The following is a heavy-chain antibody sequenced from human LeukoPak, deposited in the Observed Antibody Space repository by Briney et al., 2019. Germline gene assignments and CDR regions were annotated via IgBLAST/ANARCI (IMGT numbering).Heavy chain of an antibody. Sequence: GKSLKLSCAASGFTFSNYAMHWVRQAPGKGLEWVSLISSGGTYEYYADSVKGRFTISRDNSKNTLYLQLNSLRAEDTAVYYCARDSTYYYDSGSSGPHYFDNWGQGTLVTVSS. CDR3: ARDSTYYYDSGSSGPHYFDN. J-gene: IGHJ4*02. CDR1: GFTFSNYA. V-gene: IGHV3-30*01. D-gene: IGHD3-10*01. CDR2: ISSGGTYE.